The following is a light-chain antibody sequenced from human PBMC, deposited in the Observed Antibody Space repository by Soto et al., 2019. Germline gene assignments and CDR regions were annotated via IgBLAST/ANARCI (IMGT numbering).Light chain of an antibody. J-gene: IGLJ1*01. CDR2: EDS. V-gene: IGLV2-23*01. CDR1: SSDVGGYNL. Sequence: QSVLTQPASVSGSPGQSITISCTGTSSDVGGYNLVSWYQQHPGKAPKLMIYEDSKRPSGLSNRFSGSKSGNTASLTISGLQAEDEADYYCCSYAGSSTFVFGTGTEVTVL. CDR3: CSYAGSSTFV.